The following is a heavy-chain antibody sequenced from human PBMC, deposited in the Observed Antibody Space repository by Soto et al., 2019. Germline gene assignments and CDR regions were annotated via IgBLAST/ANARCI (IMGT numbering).Heavy chain of an antibody. D-gene: IGHD3-3*01. CDR2: ISTTSSHI. CDR3: AKSAFWSGPFDY. CDR1: GFSFSNYD. Sequence: GGSLRLSCAASGFSFSNYDMSWVRQAPGKGLEWVSSISTTSSHIYYADSLRGRFTISRDNAKKSLYLQMSSLRAEDTAVYYCAKSAFWSGPFDYWGQGTLVTVSS. J-gene: IGHJ4*02. V-gene: IGHV3-21*01.